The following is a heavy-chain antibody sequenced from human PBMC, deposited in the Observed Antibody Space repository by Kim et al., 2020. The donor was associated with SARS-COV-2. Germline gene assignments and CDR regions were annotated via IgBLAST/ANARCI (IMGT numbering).Heavy chain of an antibody. V-gene: IGHV3-74*01. J-gene: IGHJ3*01. Sequence: GGSLRLSCAASGFTFNSYWMHWVRQVVGTGLVWVSRIRSDGSGASYTDSVKGRFTISRDNAKSTLYLQMNSLRVEDTAVYYCVRGVVSGSSGLDDGFDVWGQGTMVTVSS. CDR2: IRSDGSGA. D-gene: IGHD2-2*01. CDR1: GFTFNSYW. CDR3: VRGVVSGSSGLDDGFDV.